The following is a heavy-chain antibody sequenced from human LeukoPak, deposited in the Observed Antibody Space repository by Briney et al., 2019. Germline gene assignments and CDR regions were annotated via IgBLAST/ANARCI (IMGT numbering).Heavy chain of an antibody. CDR1: GGSISSYY. V-gene: IGHV4-59*01. CDR3: ARAAGSGSYSWGHYYYYGMDV. J-gene: IGHJ6*02. Sequence: SETLSLTCTVSGGSISSYYWSWIRQPPGKGLEWIGYIYYSGSTNYNPSLKSRVTISVDTSKNQFSLKLSSVTAADTAVYYCARAAGSGSYSWGHYYYYGMDVWGQGTTVTVSS. CDR2: IYYSGST. D-gene: IGHD3-10*01.